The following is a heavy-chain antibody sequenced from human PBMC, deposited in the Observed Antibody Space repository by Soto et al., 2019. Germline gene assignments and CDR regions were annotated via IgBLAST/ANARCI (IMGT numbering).Heavy chain of an antibody. CDR3: ASGRIGRGHFQL. J-gene: IGHJ1*01. CDR2: IYQSGSN. Sequence: WTWLRHPPQKGLEGIGYIYQSGSNYYNPSLQSRATISVDRSKNQFYLNLTSVTAADTAVYYCASGRIGRGHFQLWGKGTLVTVS. D-gene: IGHD1-26*01. V-gene: IGHV4-30-2*01.